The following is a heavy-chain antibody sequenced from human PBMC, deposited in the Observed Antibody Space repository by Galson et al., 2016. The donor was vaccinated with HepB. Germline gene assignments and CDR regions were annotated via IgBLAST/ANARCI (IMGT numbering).Heavy chain of an antibody. V-gene: IGHV4-39*07. CDR3: ATSLWFGTSPDY. Sequence: SETLSLTCTVSGASIDNRNYYWAYIRQPPGKGLEWIGNIYYSGSTYYNPSLKSRVTMSVERSKKQVSLRLTSVTAADTAVYYCATSLWFGTSPDYWGQGALVIVSS. CDR1: GASIDNRNYY. D-gene: IGHD3-10*01. J-gene: IGHJ4*02. CDR2: IYYSGST.